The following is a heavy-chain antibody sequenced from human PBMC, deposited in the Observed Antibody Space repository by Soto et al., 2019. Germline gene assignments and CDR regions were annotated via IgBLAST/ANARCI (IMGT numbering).Heavy chain of an antibody. Sequence: PGGSLRLSCAASGFTFDDYGMSWVRQAPGKGLEWVSGINWNGGSTGYADSVKGRFTISRDNAKNSLYLQMNSLRAEDTALYYCARGQYDILTGYAINFDYWGQGTLVTVSS. D-gene: IGHD3-9*01. CDR2: INWNGGST. V-gene: IGHV3-20*04. J-gene: IGHJ4*02. CDR1: GFTFDDYG. CDR3: ARGQYDILTGYAINFDY.